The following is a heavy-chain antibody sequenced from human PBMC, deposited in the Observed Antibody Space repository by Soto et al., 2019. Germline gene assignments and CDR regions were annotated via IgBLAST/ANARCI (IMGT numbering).Heavy chain of an antibody. Sequence: QVQLVQSGAEVKKPGASVKVSCKVSGYTLTELSMHWVRQAPGKGLEWMGGFDPEDGETIYAQKFQGRVTMTEDTSTDTAYMELSSLRSEDTAVYYCATPGKLWYGELLNGPRDAFCLWGQGTMVTVSS. CDR2: FDPEDGET. CDR1: GYTLTELS. V-gene: IGHV1-24*01. CDR3: ATPGKLWYGELLNGPRDAFCL. J-gene: IGHJ3*01. D-gene: IGHD3-10*01.